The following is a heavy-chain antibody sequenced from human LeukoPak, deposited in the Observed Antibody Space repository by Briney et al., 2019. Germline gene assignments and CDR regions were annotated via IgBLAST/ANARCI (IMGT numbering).Heavy chain of an antibody. D-gene: IGHD2-15*01. CDR3: ARLFEDIVVVVAANNAFDI. J-gene: IGHJ3*02. V-gene: IGHV5-51*01. CDR2: IYPGDSDT. Sequence: GESLKISCKGSGYSFTSYWIGWVRQLPGTSLEWMGIIYPGDSDTSYSPSFQGQSTIYADKSISTAYLQWISLKASDTAMYYCARLFEDIVVVVAANNAFDIWGQGTMVTVSS. CDR1: GYSFTSYW.